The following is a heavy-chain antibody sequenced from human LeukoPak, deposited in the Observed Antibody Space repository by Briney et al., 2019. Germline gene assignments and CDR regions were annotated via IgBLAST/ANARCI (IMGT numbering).Heavy chain of an antibody. V-gene: IGHV4-4*07. Sequence: SETLSLTCTVSGGSISNKYWSWIRQPAGKGLEWIGRIYTSGSTNYNPSLKSRVTISVDTSKNQFSLNVSSVTAADTAVYYCARLGLGSHYYYYMDVWGTGTTVTISS. J-gene: IGHJ6*03. CDR1: GGSISNKY. D-gene: IGHD3-16*01. CDR3: ARLGLGSHYYYYMDV. CDR2: IYTSGST.